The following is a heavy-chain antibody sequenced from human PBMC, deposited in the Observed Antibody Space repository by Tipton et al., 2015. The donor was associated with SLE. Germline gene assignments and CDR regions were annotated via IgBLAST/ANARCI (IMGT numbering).Heavy chain of an antibody. CDR3: ARAPEWAPLPYSCDC. CDR1: GGSISSHY. CDR2: MSDSGST. J-gene: IGHJ4*02. D-gene: IGHD1-26*01. Sequence: TLSLTCTVSGGSISSHYWSWIRQPPGKGLEWIGYMSDSGSTKYNPSLKSRVTISVDTSKNRFSLKLRSVTAADTAVYYCARAPEWAPLPYSCDCWGLGTLFPVPS. V-gene: IGHV4-59*11.